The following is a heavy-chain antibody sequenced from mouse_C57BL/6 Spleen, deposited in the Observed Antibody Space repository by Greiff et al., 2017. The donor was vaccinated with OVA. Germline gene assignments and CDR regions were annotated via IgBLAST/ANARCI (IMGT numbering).Heavy chain of an antibody. CDR1: GYTFTSYW. J-gene: IGHJ3*01. D-gene: IGHD1-1*01. V-gene: IGHV1-64*01. CDR2: IHPNSGST. Sequence: QVQLQQPGAELVKPGASVKLSCKASGYTFTSYWMHWVKQRPGQGLEWIGMIHPNSGSTNYNEKFKSKATLTVDKSSSTAYMQLSSLTSEDSAVYYCARRIITVPAGGFAYWGQGTLVTVSA. CDR3: ARRIITVPAGGFAY.